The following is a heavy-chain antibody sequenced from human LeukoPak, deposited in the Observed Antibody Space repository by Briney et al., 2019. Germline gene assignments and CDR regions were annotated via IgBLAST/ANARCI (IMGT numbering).Heavy chain of an antibody. Sequence: GGSLRLSCVASGFTVSSKYMSWVRQAPARGLEWASLIYTSGATYYADSVKGRFTISRDESKNTLYLQMNSLRAEDTAVYYCARGPEGGPVAGALGFWGQGILVTVSS. J-gene: IGHJ4*02. CDR1: GFTVSSKY. CDR2: IYTSGAT. D-gene: IGHD6-19*01. V-gene: IGHV3-53*01. CDR3: ARGPEGGPVAGALGF.